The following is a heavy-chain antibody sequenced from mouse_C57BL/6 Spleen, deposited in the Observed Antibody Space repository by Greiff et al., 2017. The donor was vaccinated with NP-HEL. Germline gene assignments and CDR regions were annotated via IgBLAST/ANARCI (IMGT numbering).Heavy chain of an antibody. CDR1: GYSFTDYN. J-gene: IGHJ4*01. V-gene: IGHV1-39*01. D-gene: IGHD2-3*01. Sequence: EVKLVESGPELVKPGASVKISCKASGYSFTDYNMNWVKQSNGKSLEWIGVINPNYGTTSYNQKFKGKATLTVDQSSSTAYMQLNSLTSEDSAVYYCARSRNDGYYYAMDYWGQGTSVTVSS. CDR2: INPNYGTT. CDR3: ARSRNDGYYYAMDY.